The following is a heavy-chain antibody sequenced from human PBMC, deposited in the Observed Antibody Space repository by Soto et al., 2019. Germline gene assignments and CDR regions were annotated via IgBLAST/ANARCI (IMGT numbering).Heavy chain of an antibody. J-gene: IGHJ6*03. V-gene: IGHV3-33*01. D-gene: IGHD2-15*01. CDR3: ARDPGVVVAAHPHYYMDV. Sequence: QVQLVESGGGVVQPGRSLRLSCAASGFTFSSYGMHWVRQAPGKGLEWVAVIWYDGSNKYYADSVKGRFTISRDNSKNTLYLQMNSLRAEDTALYYFARDPGVVVAAHPHYYMDVWGKGTTVIVSS. CDR2: IWYDGSNK. CDR1: GFTFSSYG.